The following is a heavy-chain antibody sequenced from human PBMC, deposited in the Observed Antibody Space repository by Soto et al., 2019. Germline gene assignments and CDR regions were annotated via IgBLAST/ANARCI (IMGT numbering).Heavy chain of an antibody. CDR3: WAPQFLGSRIRLDP. V-gene: IGHV3-23*01. Sequence: GGSLRLSCAASGFTFSSYAMSWVRQAPGKGLEWVSAISGSGGSTYYADSVKGRFTISRDNSKNTLYLQMSSLRVDDTAVYYCWAPQFLGSRIRLDPWAQGTLVTVSS. CDR2: ISGSGGST. J-gene: IGHJ5*02. CDR1: GFTFSSYA. D-gene: IGHD7-27*01.